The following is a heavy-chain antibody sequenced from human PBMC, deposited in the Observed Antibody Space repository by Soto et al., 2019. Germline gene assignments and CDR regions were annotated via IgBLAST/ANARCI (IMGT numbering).Heavy chain of an antibody. D-gene: IGHD5-12*01. V-gene: IGHV3-23*01. CDR3: TTSGDSGYDPYYYYGMDV. Sequence: GVLRHSCASSGFTCSSYAMNWVRQAPGKGLEWVSAISGSGGTTDYAAPVKGRFTISRDDSKNTLYLQMNSLKTEDTAVYYCTTSGDSGYDPYYYYGMDVWGQGTTVTVSS. CDR1: GFTCSSYA. CDR2: ISGSGGTT. J-gene: IGHJ6*02.